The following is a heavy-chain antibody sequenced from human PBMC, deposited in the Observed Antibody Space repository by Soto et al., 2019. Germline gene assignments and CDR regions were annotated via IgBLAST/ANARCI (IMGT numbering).Heavy chain of an antibody. CDR3: AKDGGHCSGVDCFFDT. D-gene: IGHD2-21*02. CDR2: LKWNGDNV. CDR1: GFNFDAYA. Sequence: GGSLRLSCAASGFNFDAYAMHWVRQAPGKGLEWVSGLKWNGDNVGYADSVRGRFTISRDNAKNSLYLQMNSLRVEDTAFYYCAKDGGHCSGVDCFFDTWGQGTLVTVSS. J-gene: IGHJ4*02. V-gene: IGHV3-9*01.